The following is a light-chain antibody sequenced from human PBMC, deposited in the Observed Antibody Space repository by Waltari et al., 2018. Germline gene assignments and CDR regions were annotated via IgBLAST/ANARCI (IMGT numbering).Light chain of an antibody. Sequence: EVVLTQSPDTLSLSPGDRATLSCRASHSVSSSSLAWYQQKPGQAPRLLISGGSTRATGIPDRFSGAGSGTDFTLTISRLEPEDFAVYYCQHYGRSPPNTFGQGSKLEIK. CDR2: GGS. J-gene: IGKJ2*01. CDR3: QHYGRSPPNT. CDR1: HSVSSSS. V-gene: IGKV3-20*01.